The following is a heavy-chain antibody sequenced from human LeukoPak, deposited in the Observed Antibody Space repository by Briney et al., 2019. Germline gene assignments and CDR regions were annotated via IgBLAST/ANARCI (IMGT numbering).Heavy chain of an antibody. CDR3: ARDAVMGATPFYFDS. Sequence: GGSLRLSCTASGFIFTSYGMNWVRQAPGKGLEWASYISSSGSNIFYADSVKGRFTISRDQAKDSVFLQMNSLRAEDTALYFCARDAVMGATPFYFDSWGQGALVTVSS. V-gene: IGHV3-21*04. CDR2: ISSSGSNI. CDR1: GFIFTSYG. J-gene: IGHJ4*02. D-gene: IGHD2-15*01.